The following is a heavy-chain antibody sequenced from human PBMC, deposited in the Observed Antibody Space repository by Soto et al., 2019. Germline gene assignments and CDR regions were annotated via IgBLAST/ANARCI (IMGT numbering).Heavy chain of an antibody. J-gene: IGHJ4*02. CDR2: IIPIFGTA. D-gene: IGHD3-10*01. CDR3: ARRPRYYGSGSSMYYFDY. Sequence: SVKVSCMASRGTFSSYAISWVRQAPGQWLEWMGGIIPIFGTANYAQKFQGRVTITADKSTSTAYMELSSLRSEDTAVYYCARRPRYYGSGSSMYYFDYWGQGTLVTVSS. V-gene: IGHV1-69*06. CDR1: RGTFSSYA.